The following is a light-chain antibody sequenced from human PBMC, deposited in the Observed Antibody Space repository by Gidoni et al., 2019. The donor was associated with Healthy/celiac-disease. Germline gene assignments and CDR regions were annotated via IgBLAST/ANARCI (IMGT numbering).Light chain of an antibody. Sequence: DVVMNQSPLSLPVTLGQPASISCRSSQSLVYRDGNTYLNCFQQKPGQSPRRLISKVSNRDSGVPDRFSGSGSGTDFTLKISRVEAEDVGVYYCMQGTHWPLTFGGGTKVEIK. J-gene: IGKJ4*01. CDR3: MQGTHWPLT. CDR2: KVS. CDR1: QSLVYRDGNTY. V-gene: IGKV2-30*01.